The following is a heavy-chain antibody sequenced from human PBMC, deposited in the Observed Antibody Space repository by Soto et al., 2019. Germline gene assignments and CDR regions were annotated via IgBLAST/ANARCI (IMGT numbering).Heavy chain of an antibody. J-gene: IGHJ6*02. CDR1: GFTFSSYG. V-gene: IGHV3-33*01. D-gene: IGHD6-13*01. Sequence: PGGSLRLSCAASGFTFSSYGMHWVRQAPGKXLEWVAVIWYDGSNKYYADSVKGRFTISRDNSKNTLYLQMNSLRAEDTAVYYCARVKQQLGPYYYYGMDVWGQGTTVTVSS. CDR2: IWYDGSNK. CDR3: ARVKQQLGPYYYYGMDV.